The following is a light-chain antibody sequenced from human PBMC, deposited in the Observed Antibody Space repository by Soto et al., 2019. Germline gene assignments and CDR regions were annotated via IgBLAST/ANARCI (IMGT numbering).Light chain of an antibody. J-gene: IGKJ4*01. V-gene: IGKV1-39*01. CDR3: QQSDSTLLT. Sequence: DIQMTQSPSSLSASVGDRVTITCRASQSISSYLNWYQQKPGKAPKLLIYAASGLQSGVPSRFSGSGSGTDFTLTISSLQPEDFATYYCQQSDSTLLTFGGGTKVEIK. CDR1: QSISSY. CDR2: AAS.